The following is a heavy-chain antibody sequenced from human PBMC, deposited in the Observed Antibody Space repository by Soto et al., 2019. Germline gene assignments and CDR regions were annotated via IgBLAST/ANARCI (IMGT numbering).Heavy chain of an antibody. V-gene: IGHV4-34*01. J-gene: IGHJ4*02. CDR1: GGSRVDYY. CDR2: ISHSGST. CDR3: ARFKNGGGSGSYQPYYFDY. Sequence: SETLSLTGPVHGGSRVDYYWIWITQPPGKGLDWIGEISHSGSTNYNPSLKNRVIISVDTSKNQISLKVKCVTAAETAVYFCARFKNGGGSGSYQPYYFDYWGQGTQVTVSS. D-gene: IGHD3-10*01.